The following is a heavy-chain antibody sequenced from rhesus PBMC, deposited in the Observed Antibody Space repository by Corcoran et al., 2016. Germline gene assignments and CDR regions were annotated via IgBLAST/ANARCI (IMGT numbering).Heavy chain of an antibody. J-gene: IGHJ3*01. CDR2: IDPSDSDT. D-gene: IGHD4-23*01. V-gene: IGHV5-20*01. CDR1: GYSFTNYW. Sequence: EVQLVQSGAEVKRPGESLKISCKTSGYSFTNYWIIWVRQMPGKGLEWIGAIDPSDSDTRYPPSFQGPVTLSAANSFSPAYLQWSRLKASDTATYDCAPGWGTVTVFDFWGQGLRVTVSS. CDR3: APGWGTVTVFDF.